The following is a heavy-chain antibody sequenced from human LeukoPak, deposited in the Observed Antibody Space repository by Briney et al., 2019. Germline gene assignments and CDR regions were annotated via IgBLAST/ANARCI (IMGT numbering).Heavy chain of an antibody. CDR1: GGSFSGYY. CDR2: IHTSGST. Sequence: SEALSLTCAVYGGSFSGYYWSWIRQPAGKGLEWIGRIHTSGSTNYNPSLKSRVTISVDTSKNQFSLKLSSVTAADTAVYYCARSPMVEFGVVPGYFDYWGQGTLVTVSS. CDR3: ARSPMVEFGVVPGYFDY. V-gene: IGHV4-59*10. D-gene: IGHD3-3*01. J-gene: IGHJ4*02.